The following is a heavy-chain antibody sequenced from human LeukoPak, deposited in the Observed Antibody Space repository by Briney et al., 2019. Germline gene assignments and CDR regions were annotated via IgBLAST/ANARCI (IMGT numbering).Heavy chain of an antibody. CDR1: GFTFSSYA. V-gene: IGHV3-30-3*01. D-gene: IGHD1-26*01. J-gene: IGHJ4*02. CDR3: ARECHKRSGSYYFDY. CDR2: ISYDGSNK. Sequence: GGSLRLPCAASGFTFSSYAMHWVRQAPGKGLEWVAVISYDGSNKYYADSVKGRFTISRDNSKNTLYLQMNSLRAEDTAVYYCARECHKRSGSYYFDYWGQGTLVTVSS.